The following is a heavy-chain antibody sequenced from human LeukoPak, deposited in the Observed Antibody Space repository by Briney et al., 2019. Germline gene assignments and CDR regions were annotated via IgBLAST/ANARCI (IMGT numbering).Heavy chain of an antibody. V-gene: IGHV4-31*03. CDR2: IYYSGST. Sequence: PSETLSLTCTVSGGSISSGGYYWSWIRQHPGKGLEWIGYIYYSGSTYYNPSLKSRVTISVDTSKNQFSLKLSSVTAADTAVYYCARGPAYYYDSSGYCMDYWGQGTLVTVFS. J-gene: IGHJ4*02. CDR3: ARGPAYYYDSSGYCMDY. D-gene: IGHD3-22*01. CDR1: GGSISSGGYY.